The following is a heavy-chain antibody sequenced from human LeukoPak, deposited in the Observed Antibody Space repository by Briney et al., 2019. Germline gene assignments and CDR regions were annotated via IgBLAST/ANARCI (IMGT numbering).Heavy chain of an antibody. CDR1: GGSISSGDYY. Sequence: PSETLSLTCTVSGGSISSGDYYWSWIRQPPGKGLEWIGYIYHSGSTYYNPSLKSRVTISLDRSKNQFSLKLSSVTAADTAVYYCARGASDSSGYYYEYYFDYWGQGTLVPVSS. J-gene: IGHJ4*02. D-gene: IGHD3-22*01. CDR3: ARGASDSSGYYYEYYFDY. V-gene: IGHV4-30-2*01. CDR2: IYHSGST.